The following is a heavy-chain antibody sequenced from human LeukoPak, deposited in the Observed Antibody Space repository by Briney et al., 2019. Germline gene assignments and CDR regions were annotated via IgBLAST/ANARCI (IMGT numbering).Heavy chain of an antibody. CDR3: ARGSAAILRYFQH. Sequence: SETLSLTCTVSGGSISGYYWSWIRQPAGKGLEWIGRIYTSGNTNYNPSLKSRLTMSVDTSKNQFSLKLSSVTAADTAVYYCARGSAAILRYFQHWGQGTLVTVSS. V-gene: IGHV4-4*07. J-gene: IGHJ1*01. D-gene: IGHD2-2*02. CDR1: GGSISGYY. CDR2: IYTSGNT.